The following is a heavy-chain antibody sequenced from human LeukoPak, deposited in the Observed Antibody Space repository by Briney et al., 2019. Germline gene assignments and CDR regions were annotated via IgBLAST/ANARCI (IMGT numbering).Heavy chain of an antibody. D-gene: IGHD4/OR15-4a*01. CDR2: VNPSGGST. CDR3: ARGKTMGDY. CDR1: GYTFIIYY. J-gene: IGHJ4*03. Sequence: ASVKVSCKASGYTFIIYYIHWVRQAPGQGLEWMGTVNPSGGSTNYAQKFQGRITMTRDTSTSTVYMEMSSLRSEDTAVYYCARGKTMGDYWGQGTTVTVSS. V-gene: IGHV1-46*01.